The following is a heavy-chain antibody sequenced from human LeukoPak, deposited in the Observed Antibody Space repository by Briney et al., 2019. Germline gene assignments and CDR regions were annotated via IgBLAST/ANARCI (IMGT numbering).Heavy chain of an antibody. D-gene: IGHD3-22*01. J-gene: IGHJ4*02. CDR3: AARGAYDSSGYLAY. V-gene: IGHV4-34*01. CDR2: INHSGST. Sequence: SETLSLTCAVYGGSFSGYYWSWIRQPPGKGLEWIGEINHSGSTNYNPSLKSRVTISVDTSKNQFSLKLSSVTAADTAVYYCAARGAYDSSGYLAYWGQGTLVTVSS. CDR1: GGSFSGYY.